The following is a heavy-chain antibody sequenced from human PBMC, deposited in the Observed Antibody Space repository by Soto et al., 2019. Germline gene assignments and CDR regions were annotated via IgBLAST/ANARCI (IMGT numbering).Heavy chain of an antibody. V-gene: IGHV2-5*02. J-gene: IGHJ4*02. CDR3: AHKGGGDRILDY. D-gene: IGHD3-16*01. CDR1: GFSLSTRGVG. CDR2: IYWDGYK. Sequence: QITLKESGPTLVKPTQTLTLTCTFSGFSLSTRGVGVGWIRQPPGKALEWLALIYWDGYKHYSPSLESRLTNTTDTSKNQVVRTMTNMDPVDTATYYRAHKGGGDRILDYWGQGTLVTVSS.